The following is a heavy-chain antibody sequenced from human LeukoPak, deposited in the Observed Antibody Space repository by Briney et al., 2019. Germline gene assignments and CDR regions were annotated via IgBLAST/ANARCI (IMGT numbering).Heavy chain of an antibody. J-gene: IGHJ5*02. Sequence: ASVKVSCKVSGYTLTELSMHWVRQAPGKGLEWMGGFDPEDGETIYAQKFQGRVTMTEDTSTDTAYMELSSLRSEDTAVYYCATYTEAKYYDFWSGYPPNWFDPWGQGTLVTVSS. V-gene: IGHV1-24*01. CDR3: ATYTEAKYYDFWSGYPPNWFDP. CDR1: GYTLTELS. CDR2: FDPEDGET. D-gene: IGHD3-3*01.